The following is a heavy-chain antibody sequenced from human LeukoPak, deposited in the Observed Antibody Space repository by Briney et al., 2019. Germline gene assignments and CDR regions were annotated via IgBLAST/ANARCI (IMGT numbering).Heavy chain of an antibody. Sequence: SETLSLTCNVSGGSISSNYYYWSWIRQPAGKGLEWIGHIYTSGSTSYNPSLQSRVTISVDTSKNQFSLKLSSVTAADTAVYYCAREGLNMVRGVIPKEAWGWFDPWGQGTLVTVSS. CDR2: IYTSGST. D-gene: IGHD3-10*01. V-gene: IGHV4-61*09. CDR3: AREGLNMVRGVIPKEAWGWFDP. J-gene: IGHJ5*02. CDR1: GGSISSNYYY.